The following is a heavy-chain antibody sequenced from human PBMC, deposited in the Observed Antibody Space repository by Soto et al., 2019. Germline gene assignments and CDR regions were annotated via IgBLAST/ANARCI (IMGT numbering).Heavy chain of an antibody. Sequence: SGGSLRLSCAASGFTFYNYAMSWVRQAPGKGLEWVSGISESGGSTYYADSVKGRFTISRDNSKNTAHLQMNNLRAEDTALYYCAKDLYYYGSGSPGTFDSWGQGTLVTVSS. J-gene: IGHJ4*02. D-gene: IGHD3-10*01. CDR1: GFTFYNYA. CDR3: AKDLYYYGSGSPGTFDS. CDR2: ISESGGST. V-gene: IGHV3-23*01.